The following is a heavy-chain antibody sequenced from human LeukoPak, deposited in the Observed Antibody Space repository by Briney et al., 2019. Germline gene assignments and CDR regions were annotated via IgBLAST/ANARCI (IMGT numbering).Heavy chain of an antibody. CDR2: IYTSGST. J-gene: IGHJ5*02. CDR3: ARGGGIQLWFVWFDP. CDR1: GGSISSYY. V-gene: IGHV4-4*07. D-gene: IGHD5-18*01. Sequence: SETLSLTCTVSGGSISSYYWSWIRQPAGKGLEWIGRIYTSGSTNYNPSLKSRVTISVDTSKNQFSLKLSSVTAADTAVYYCARGGGIQLWFVWFDPWGQGTLVTVSS.